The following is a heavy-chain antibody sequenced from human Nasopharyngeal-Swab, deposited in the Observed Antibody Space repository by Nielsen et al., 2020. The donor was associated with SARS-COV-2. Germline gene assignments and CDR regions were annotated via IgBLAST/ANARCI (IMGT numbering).Heavy chain of an antibody. V-gene: IGHV3-73*01. J-gene: IGHJ4*02. CDR1: GFIFSASA. Sequence: GESLKISCAASGFIFSASAIHWVRQASGKGLEWVGRIGDKDHNYATTYGAAVQGRFTISRDDSKNTAFLQMDSLKTEDTALYYCTTDFYFDYWGQGTLVTASS. CDR3: TTDFYFDY. CDR2: IGDKDHNYAT.